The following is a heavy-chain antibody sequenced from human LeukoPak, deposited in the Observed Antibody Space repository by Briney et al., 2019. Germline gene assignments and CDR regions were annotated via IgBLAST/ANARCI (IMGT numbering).Heavy chain of an antibody. CDR2: IYSGGST. CDR3: ARGYYYDFWSGYYNPIPFDY. V-gene: IGHV3-53*01. Sequence: PGRSLRLSCAASGFTFSSFGMHWVRQAPGKGLEWVSVIYSGGSTYYADSVKGRFTISRDNSKNTLYLQMNSLRAEDTAVYYCARGYYYDFWSGYYNPIPFDYWGQGTLVTVSS. J-gene: IGHJ4*02. D-gene: IGHD3-3*01. CDR1: GFTFSSFG.